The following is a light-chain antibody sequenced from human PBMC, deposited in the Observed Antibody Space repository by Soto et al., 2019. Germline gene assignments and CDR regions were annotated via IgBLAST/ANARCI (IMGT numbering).Light chain of an antibody. CDR3: QQYYDWPPLT. Sequence: DIVLTQSPAIVSVSPGERATLSCRASQSVNSNLAWYQQKPGQPPRLLIHAASTRATGVAARFSGSGSGTEFTLTISSLQSDDFALYYCQQYYDWPPLTFGGGTKVDIK. V-gene: IGKV3-15*01. CDR2: AAS. CDR1: QSVNSN. J-gene: IGKJ4*01.